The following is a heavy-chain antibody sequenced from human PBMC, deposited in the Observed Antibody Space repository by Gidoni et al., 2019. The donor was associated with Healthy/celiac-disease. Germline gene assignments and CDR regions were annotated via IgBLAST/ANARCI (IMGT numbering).Heavy chain of an antibody. Sequence: QVQLVQSGAEVKKPGASVTVSCKDSGYTFTSYDINWVRQATGQGLEWMGWMNPNSGNTGYAQKFKGRVTMTRNTSISTAYMELSSLRSEDTAVYYCASQAVGYCSGGSCYVDYYYGMDVWGQGTTVTVSS. CDR2: MNPNSGNT. CDR3: ASQAVGYCSGGSCYVDYYYGMDV. D-gene: IGHD2-15*01. J-gene: IGHJ6*02. V-gene: IGHV1-8*01. CDR1: GYTFTSYD.